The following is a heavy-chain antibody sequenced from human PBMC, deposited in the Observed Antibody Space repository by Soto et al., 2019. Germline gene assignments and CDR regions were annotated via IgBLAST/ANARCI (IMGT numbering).Heavy chain of an antibody. V-gene: IGHV3-23*01. J-gene: IGHJ3*02. CDR2: ISGSGGST. Sequence: GGSLRLSWAASGFNFSSHAMSWVRQAPGKGLEWVSAISGSGGSTYYADSVKGRFTISRDNSKNTLYLQMNSLRAEDTAVYYCAKDQSGSILPFDIWGQGTMVTVSS. CDR3: AKDQSGSILPFDI. D-gene: IGHD1-26*01. CDR1: GFNFSSHA.